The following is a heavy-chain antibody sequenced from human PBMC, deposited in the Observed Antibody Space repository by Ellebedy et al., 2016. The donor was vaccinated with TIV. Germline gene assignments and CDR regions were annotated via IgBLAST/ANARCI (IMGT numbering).Heavy chain of an antibody. CDR1: GYSFTDYF. CDR2: INPYIGGT. V-gene: IGHV1-2*02. CDR3: TRRPGQDFGLDL. Sequence: AASVNVSCKASGYSFTDYFLHWIRQAPGQGLDWLGWINPYIGGTYYAQKFQGRVTMTRDTSVNTAYLELSGLRSADTAIYYCTRRPGQDFGLDLWGQGTTVTVSS. D-gene: IGHD6-25*01. J-gene: IGHJ6*02.